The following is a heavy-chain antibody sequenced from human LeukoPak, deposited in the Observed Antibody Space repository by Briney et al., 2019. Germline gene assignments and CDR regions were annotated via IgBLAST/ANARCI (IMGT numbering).Heavy chain of an antibody. CDR3: ARDRNTYGYVFRDY. J-gene: IGHJ4*02. CDR1: GFTVSTHY. CDR2: IYSGGST. D-gene: IGHD5-18*01. V-gene: IGHV3-66*01. Sequence: PGGSLRLSCAASGFTVSTHYMSWVRQAPGKGLEWVSAIYSGGSTYYADSMKGRFIISRDNSKNTLYLQMNSLRVEDTAVYYCARDRNTYGYVFRDYWGQGTLVTVSS.